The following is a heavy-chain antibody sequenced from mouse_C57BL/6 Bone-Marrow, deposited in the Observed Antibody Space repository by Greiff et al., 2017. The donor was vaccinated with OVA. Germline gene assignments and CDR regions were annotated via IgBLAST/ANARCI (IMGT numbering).Heavy chain of an antibody. CDR2: IDPANDNT. Sequence: VQLQQSVAELVRPGASVKLSCTASGFNIKNTYMHWVKQRPEQGLEWIGRIDPANDNTKYAPKFQGKATMTADTPSNTAYLQLSSLSSEDTAVYCCARGNFGSSFYAMDYWGQGTSVTVSS. J-gene: IGHJ4*01. CDR3: ARGNFGSSFYAMDY. D-gene: IGHD1-1*01. CDR1: GFNIKNTY. V-gene: IGHV14-3*01.